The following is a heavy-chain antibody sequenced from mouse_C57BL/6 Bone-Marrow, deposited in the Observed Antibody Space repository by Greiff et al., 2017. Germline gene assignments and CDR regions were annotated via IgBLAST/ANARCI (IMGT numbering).Heavy chain of an antibody. Sequence: EVKLVESGPGLVKPSQSLSLTCSVTGYSITSGYYWNWIRQFPGNKLEWMGYISYDGSNNYNPSLKNRISITRDTSKNQFFLKLNSVTTEDTATYYYARCGGICYVCVWFAYWGQGTLVTVSA. J-gene: IGHJ3*01. CDR3: ARCGGICYVCVWFAY. V-gene: IGHV3-6*01. CDR2: ISYDGSN. D-gene: IGHD2-1*01. CDR1: GYSITSGYY.